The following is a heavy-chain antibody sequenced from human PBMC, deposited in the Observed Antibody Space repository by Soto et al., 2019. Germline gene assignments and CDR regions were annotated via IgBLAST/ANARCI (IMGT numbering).Heavy chain of an antibody. Sequence: QVQLQESGPGLVKPSETLSLTCTVSSGSISTYYWSWVRQTPGKGLEWIGYIRYSGSTKYNPSLRSRVTISVDTSKNQFSLKLTSVTAADTAVYYCASHAVESYFSYYMDAWGKGTTVTVSS. V-gene: IGHV4-59*08. CDR3: ASHAVESYFSYYMDA. CDR2: IRYSGST. J-gene: IGHJ6*03. CDR1: SGSISTYY. D-gene: IGHD2-21*01.